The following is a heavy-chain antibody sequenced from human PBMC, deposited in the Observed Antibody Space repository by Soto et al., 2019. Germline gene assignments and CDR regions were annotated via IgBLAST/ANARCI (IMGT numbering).Heavy chain of an antibody. CDR1: GFTFSRYI. J-gene: IGHJ5*02. V-gene: IGHV3-48*01. Sequence: HAGSLGLGSAACGFTFSRYIVNLVRQAPGKGLEWVSYISSSSSTIYYADSVKGRFTISRDNAKNSLYLQMNSLRAEDTAVYYCARHPERIAEIGWFDPWGQGTLVTV. CDR3: ARHPERIAEIGWFDP. D-gene: IGHD6-13*01. CDR2: ISSSSSTI.